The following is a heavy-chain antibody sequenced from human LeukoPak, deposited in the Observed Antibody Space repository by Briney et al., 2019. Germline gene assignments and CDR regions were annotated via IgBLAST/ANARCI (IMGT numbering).Heavy chain of an antibody. CDR3: ARGYGSSRGWY. Sequence: TGGSLRLSCAASGFTFSSHWMHWVRHAPGKGLVWVSRINSDGSSTGYADSVKGRFTISRDNAKNTLYLQMNSLRAEDTAVYYCARGYGSSRGWYWGQGTLVTVSS. CDR1: GFTFSSHW. CDR2: INSDGSST. J-gene: IGHJ4*02. D-gene: IGHD6-6*01. V-gene: IGHV3-74*01.